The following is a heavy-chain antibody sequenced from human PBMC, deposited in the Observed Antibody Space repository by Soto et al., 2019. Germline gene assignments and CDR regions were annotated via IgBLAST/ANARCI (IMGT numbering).Heavy chain of an antibody. Sequence: GGSLRLSCAASGFTFSSYAMHWVRQAPGKGLEWVAVISYDGSNKYYADSVKGRFTISRDNSKNTLYLQMNSLRAEDTAVYYCARTTGPDYGDYTQNWFDPWGQGTLVTVSS. D-gene: IGHD4-17*01. CDR1: GFTFSSYA. CDR3: ARTTGPDYGDYTQNWFDP. J-gene: IGHJ5*02. V-gene: IGHV3-30-3*01. CDR2: ISYDGSNK.